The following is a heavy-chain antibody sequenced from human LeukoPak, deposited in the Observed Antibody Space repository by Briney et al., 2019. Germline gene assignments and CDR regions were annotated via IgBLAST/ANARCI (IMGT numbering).Heavy chain of an antibody. D-gene: IGHD6-13*01. CDR2: ISDSGVSK. CDR3: ARTVGHSSSWYYFDY. J-gene: IGHJ4*02. Sequence: GGSLRLSCAASGFSFSTYAMSWVRQAPGKGLEWVSAISDSGVSKYYADSVKGRFTISRDNSKNTLYLQMNSLRAEDTAVYYCARTVGHSSSWYYFDYWGQGTLVTVSS. V-gene: IGHV3-23*01. CDR1: GFSFSTYA.